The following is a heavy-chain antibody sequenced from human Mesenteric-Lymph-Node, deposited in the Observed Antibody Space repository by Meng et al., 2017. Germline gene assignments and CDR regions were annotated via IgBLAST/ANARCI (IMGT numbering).Heavy chain of an antibody. CDR2: IKQDGSEK. V-gene: IGHV3-7*01. CDR1: GFTFSSYW. CDR3: AREYLVVVPAAID. Sequence: GGSLRLSCAASGFTFSSYWMSWVRQAPGKGLEWVANIKQDGSEKYYVDSVKGRFTISRDNAKNSLYLQMNSLRAEDTAVYYCAREYLVVVPAAIDWGQGTLVTVSS. J-gene: IGHJ4*02. D-gene: IGHD2-2*02.